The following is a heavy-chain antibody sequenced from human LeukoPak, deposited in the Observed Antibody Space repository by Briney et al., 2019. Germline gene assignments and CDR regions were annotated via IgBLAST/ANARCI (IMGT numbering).Heavy chain of an antibody. D-gene: IGHD1-7*01. V-gene: IGHV4-34*01. J-gene: IGHJ5*02. CDR3: ASFRYNWNYDNWFDP. CDR1: GGSFGGYY. Sequence: ASETLSLTCAVYGGSFGGYYWSWIRQPPGKGLEWIGEINHSGSTNYNPSLKSRVTISVDTSKNQFSLKLSSVTAADTAVYYYASFRYNWNYDNWFDPWGQGTLVTVSS. CDR2: INHSGST.